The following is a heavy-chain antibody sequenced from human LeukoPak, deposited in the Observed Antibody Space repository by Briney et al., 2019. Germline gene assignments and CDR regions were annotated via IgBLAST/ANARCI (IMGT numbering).Heavy chain of an antibody. CDR3: ARHGRQFVEVPAVNYYFDY. J-gene: IGHJ4*02. CDR2: IYYSGST. D-gene: IGHD2-2*01. V-gene: IGHV4-39*01. CDR1: GGSISSSSYY. Sequence: PSETLSLTCTVSGGSISSSSYYWGWIRQPPGKGLEWIGSIYYSGSTYYNPSLKSRVTISVDTSKNQFSLKLSSVTAADTAVYYWARHGRQFVEVPAVNYYFDYGGKGPRVTVPP.